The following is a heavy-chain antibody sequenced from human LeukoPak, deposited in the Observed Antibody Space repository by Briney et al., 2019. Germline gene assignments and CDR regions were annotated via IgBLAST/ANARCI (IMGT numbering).Heavy chain of an antibody. V-gene: IGHV3-20*04. CDR3: ARHGWELPSHRYYYYMDV. CDR1: GFTFDDYG. CDR2: INWNGGST. D-gene: IGHD1-26*01. J-gene: IGHJ6*03. Sequence: PGGSLRLSCAASGFTFDDYGMSWVRQAPGKGLEWVSGINWNGGSTGYADSVKGRFTISRDNAKNSLYLQMNSLRAEDTALYYCARHGWELPSHRYYYYMDVWGKGTTVTVSS.